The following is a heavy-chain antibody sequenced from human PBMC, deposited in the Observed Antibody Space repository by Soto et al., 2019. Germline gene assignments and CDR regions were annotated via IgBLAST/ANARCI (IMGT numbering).Heavy chain of an antibody. CDR3: AKRPIVVVPANDAFDI. Sequence: EVQLLESGGGLVQPGGSLRLSCAASGFIFSNYAMSWVRQAPGKGLVWVSAISGSGSTYYADSVKGRFTISRDNSKNTLCLQMDSLRAEDTAVYYCAKRPIVVVPANDAFDIWGQGTMVTVSS. CDR2: ISGSGST. D-gene: IGHD2-2*01. CDR1: GFIFSNYA. J-gene: IGHJ3*02. V-gene: IGHV3-23*01.